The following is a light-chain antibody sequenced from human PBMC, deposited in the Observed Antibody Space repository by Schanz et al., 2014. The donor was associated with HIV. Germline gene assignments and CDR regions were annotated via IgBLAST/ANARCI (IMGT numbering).Light chain of an antibody. J-gene: IGKJ4*01. CDR3: QQYEDLPVT. V-gene: IGKV1-5*03. Sequence: DIQMTQSPSTLSASVGDRVTITCRASQSIGNWLTWYQQKPGKAPNLLIYQASTLKTGVPSRFSGSGSGTNFTFTITSLQPEDIATYFCQQYEDLPVTFGGGTKVEVK. CDR2: QAS. CDR1: QSIGNW.